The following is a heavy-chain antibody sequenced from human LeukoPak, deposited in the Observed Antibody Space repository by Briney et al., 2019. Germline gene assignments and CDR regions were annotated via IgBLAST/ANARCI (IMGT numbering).Heavy chain of an antibody. CDR3: ARDRGWRSSGYYLYHFDY. J-gene: IGHJ4*02. Sequence: GGSLRLSRAASGFSFSSYYMSWVRQAPGKGLEWVALINPDGNERYYVDSVKGRFTISRDNAKNSLYLEMSSLRVEDTAVYYCARDRGWRSSGYYLYHFDYWGQGTLVTFAS. CDR2: INPDGNER. CDR1: GFSFSSYY. D-gene: IGHD3-22*01. V-gene: IGHV3-7*01.